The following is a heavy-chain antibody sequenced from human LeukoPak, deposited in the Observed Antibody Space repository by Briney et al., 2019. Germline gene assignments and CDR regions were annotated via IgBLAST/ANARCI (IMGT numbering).Heavy chain of an antibody. CDR3: AKRATMVRGLNWFDP. CDR1: GFTFSSYE. CDR2: ISSVGSTI. V-gene: IGHV3-48*03. Sequence: GGSLRLSCAASGFTFSSYEMNWVRQAPGKGLEWVSYISSVGSTIYYADSVKGRFTISRDNAKNSLYLQMNSLRAEDTAVYYCAKRATMVRGLNWFDPWGQGTLVTVSS. J-gene: IGHJ5*02. D-gene: IGHD3-10*01.